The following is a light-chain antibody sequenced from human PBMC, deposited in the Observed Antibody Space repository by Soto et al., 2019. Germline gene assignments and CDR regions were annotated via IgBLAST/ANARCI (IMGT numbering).Light chain of an antibody. CDR2: GAS. CDR3: QQYGSSPPGT. V-gene: IGKV3-20*01. J-gene: IGKJ1*01. Sequence: EIVLAQSPGPLSLSPGERATLSFRASQSISRTYLAWYQQKPRQAPRLLXYGASSRATGIPDRFSGSGSGTDFTLTISRLEPEDFAVYYCQQYGSSPPGTFGQGTKVDIK. CDR1: QSISRTY.